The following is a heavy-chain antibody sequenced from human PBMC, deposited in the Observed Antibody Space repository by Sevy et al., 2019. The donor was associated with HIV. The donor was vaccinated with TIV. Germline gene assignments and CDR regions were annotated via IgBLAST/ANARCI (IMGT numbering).Heavy chain of an antibody. CDR3: AKDRKVLLVVYAIPLDAIDI. Sequence: GGSLRLSCASSGFTFSNYGMHWVRQAPGKGLEWVAFIRYDGSNKYYSDSVKGRFTISRDNSKNTLYLQMNSLRPEDTAVYYCAKDRKVLLVVYAIPLDAIDIWGQGTMVTVSS. J-gene: IGHJ3*02. D-gene: IGHD2-8*02. CDR2: IRYDGSNK. CDR1: GFTFSNYG. V-gene: IGHV3-30*02.